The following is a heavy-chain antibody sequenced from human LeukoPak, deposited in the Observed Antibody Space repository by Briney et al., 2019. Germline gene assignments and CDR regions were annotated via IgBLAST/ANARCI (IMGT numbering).Heavy chain of an antibody. V-gene: IGHV1-69*04. J-gene: IGHJ3*02. CDR1: GGTFSSYA. D-gene: IGHD5-18*01. CDR3: ARSVDTAMVNGDAFDI. CDR2: IIPILGIA. Sequence: SVKVSCKASGGTFSSYAISWVRQAPGQGLEWMGRIIPILGIANYAQKFQGRVTITADKSTSTAYMELSSLRSEDTAVYYCARSVDTAMVNGDAFDIWDQGTMVTVSS.